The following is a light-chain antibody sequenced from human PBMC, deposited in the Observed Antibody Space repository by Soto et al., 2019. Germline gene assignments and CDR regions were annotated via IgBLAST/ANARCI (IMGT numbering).Light chain of an antibody. Sequence: QSVLTQPPSVSGALGQRVTISCTGSSSNIGADYEVHWYQQIPGTAPKLLIYTYTNRPSGVPDRFSGSHSGASASLAITRLQAEDEADYYCQSHDRTLTSGVFGGGTQLTVL. CDR2: TYT. CDR3: QSHDRTLTSGV. CDR1: SSNIGADYE. J-gene: IGLJ3*02. V-gene: IGLV1-40*01.